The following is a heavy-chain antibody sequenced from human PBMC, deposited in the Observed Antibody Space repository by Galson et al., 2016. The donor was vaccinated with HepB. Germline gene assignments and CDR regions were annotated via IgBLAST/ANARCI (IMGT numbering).Heavy chain of an antibody. J-gene: IGHJ3*02. D-gene: IGHD3-10*01. CDR2: IWYSERNR. CDR3: TRDGFGGTNDAFDI. Sequence: SLRLSCAASGIRFNAYGGTHWVRQAPGKGLEWVAVIWYSERNRHYADSVKGRFTISKDDSKNTVDLEMNSLRDEDTAVYYCTRDGFGGTNDAFDIWGQGTFVAVSS. V-gene: IGHV3-33*01. CDR1: GIRFNAYGG.